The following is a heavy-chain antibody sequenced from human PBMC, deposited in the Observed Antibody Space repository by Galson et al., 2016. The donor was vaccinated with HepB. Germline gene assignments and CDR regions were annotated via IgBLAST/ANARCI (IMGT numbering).Heavy chain of an antibody. CDR3: VRDHSVVPTTAYNWFDP. CDR1: GFAFSSHW. CDR2: INSDGTIS. V-gene: IGHV3-74*01. Sequence: SLRLSCAASGFAFSSHWMHWVRQDLGKGLVWVSRINSDGTISNHADSVKGRFTISRDNAKNTLYLQMNSLRAEDTAVYFCVRDHSVVPTTAYNWFDPWGRGTLVTVSS. D-gene: IGHD4-23*01. J-gene: IGHJ5*02.